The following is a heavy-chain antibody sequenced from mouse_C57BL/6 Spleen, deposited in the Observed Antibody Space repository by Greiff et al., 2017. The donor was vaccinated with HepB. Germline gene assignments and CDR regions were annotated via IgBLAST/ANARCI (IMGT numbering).Heavy chain of an antibody. V-gene: IGHV5-4*01. D-gene: IGHD1-1*01. CDR1: GFTFSSYA. CDR2: ISDGGSYT. Sequence: EVHLVESGGGLVKPGGSLKLSCAASGFTFSSYAMSWVRQTPEKRLEWVATISDGGSYTYYPDNVKGRFTISRDNAKNNLYLQMSHLKSEDTAMYYCARDGGSSSLYWYFDVWGTGTTVTVSS. J-gene: IGHJ1*03. CDR3: ARDGGSSSLYWYFDV.